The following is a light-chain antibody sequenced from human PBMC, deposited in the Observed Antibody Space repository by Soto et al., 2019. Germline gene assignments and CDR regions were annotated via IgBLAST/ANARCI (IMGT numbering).Light chain of an antibody. J-gene: IGKJ2*01. Sequence: EIVLTQSPGTLSLSPGERATLSCRASQSVSSSHLAWYQQKFGQAPRLLIYGASSRATGIPDRVSGSGSGTDFTLTISRLEPEDFAVYYCQQHGRSPPYTFGQGTKLEIK. CDR1: QSVSSSH. CDR2: GAS. CDR3: QQHGRSPPYT. V-gene: IGKV3-20*01.